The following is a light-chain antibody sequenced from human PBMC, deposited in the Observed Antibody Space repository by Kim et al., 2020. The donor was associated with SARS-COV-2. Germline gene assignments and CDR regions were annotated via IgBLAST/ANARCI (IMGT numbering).Light chain of an antibody. J-gene: IGLJ2*01. Sequence: VEPGQTAWRTGEGKRIGSKRVHWDEGKTGQAPVWGIDRDNNRPSGIPERFSGSNSGNTATLTTSSAQAGDEADNFCQVWERTTVVFGGGTQLTVL. CDR2: RDN. V-gene: IGLV3-9*01. CDR3: QVWERTTVV. CDR1: RIGSKR.